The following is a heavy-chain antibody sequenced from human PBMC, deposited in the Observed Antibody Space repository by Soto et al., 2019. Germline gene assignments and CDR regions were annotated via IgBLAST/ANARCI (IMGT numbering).Heavy chain of an antibody. V-gene: IGHV3-11*06. D-gene: IGHD2-21*01. J-gene: IGHJ4*02. CDR2: ISPKSTYR. CDR1: GFPFSYYY. CDR3: ARGGGGGLFEH. Sequence: GGSLRLSCATSGFPFSYYYMIWIRQAPGKGLEWLSHISPKSTYRNYADSVKGRFTIPRDNTKSSLFLQMNSLGVEDTAVYYCARGGGGGLFEHWGQGVLVTVSS.